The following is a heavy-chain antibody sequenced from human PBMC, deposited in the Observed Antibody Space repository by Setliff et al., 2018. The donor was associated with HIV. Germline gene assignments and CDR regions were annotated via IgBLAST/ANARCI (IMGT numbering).Heavy chain of an antibody. J-gene: IGHJ6*03. CDR1: GGSLNDYY. Sequence: SETLSLTCAVYGGSLNDYYWSWIRLPPGKGLEWIGEINHSGNTRYNPSLKSRLTMSIDKSKNQVSLELSSVTAADTAVYYCGRTMTYYYLCMDVWGNGTTVTSP. CDR3: GRTMTYYYLCMDV. V-gene: IGHV4-34*10. CDR2: INHSGNT.